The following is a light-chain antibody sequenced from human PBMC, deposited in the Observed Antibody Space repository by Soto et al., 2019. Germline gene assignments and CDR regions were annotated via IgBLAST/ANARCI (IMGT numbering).Light chain of an antibody. Sequence: QSVLTQPPSASGSPGQSVTISCTGTSSDVGGYNYVSWYQQHPGKAPKLVIYEVSRRPSGVPGRFSGSKSGNTASLTVSGLQAEDEADYYCSSYAGSNNYVFGTGTKVTVL. CDR3: SSYAGSNNYV. J-gene: IGLJ1*01. V-gene: IGLV2-8*01. CDR1: SSDVGGYNY. CDR2: EVS.